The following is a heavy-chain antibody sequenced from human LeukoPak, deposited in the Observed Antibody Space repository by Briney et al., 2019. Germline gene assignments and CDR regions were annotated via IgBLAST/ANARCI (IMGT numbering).Heavy chain of an antibody. CDR3: ARHWISSGSYVGGFDY. V-gene: IGHV4-59*08. J-gene: IGHJ4*02. CDR1: GGSISSYY. Sequence: SETLSLTCTVSGGSISSYYWSWIRQPPGKGLEWIGYIYYSGSTNYNPSLKSRVTISVDTSKNQFSLKLSSVTAADTAVYYCARHWISSGSYVGGFDYWGQGTLVTVSS. D-gene: IGHD1-26*01. CDR2: IYYSGST.